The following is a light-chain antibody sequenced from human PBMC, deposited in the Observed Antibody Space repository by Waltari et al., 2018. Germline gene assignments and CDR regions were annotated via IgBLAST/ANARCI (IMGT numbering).Light chain of an antibody. CDR3: QHYVTLPVT. CDR2: GAS. CDR1: QSVGRS. Sequence: EIVLTQSPGTLSLSPGDGATLSCRTSQSVGRSLAWYQQKRGQAPRLLIYGASSRATGMPDRFSGSGSGTDFSLTISRLEPEDFAVYYCQHYVTLPVTFGQGTKVEIK. J-gene: IGKJ1*01. V-gene: IGKV3-20*01.